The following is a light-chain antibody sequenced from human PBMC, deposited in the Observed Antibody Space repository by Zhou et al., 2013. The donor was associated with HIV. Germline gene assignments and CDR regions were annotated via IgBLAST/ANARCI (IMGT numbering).Light chain of an antibody. CDR3: QQYNSYPET. Sequence: DIHMTQSPSTLSASVGDRVTITCRASQSISIWLAWYQQKPGKVPKLLIYKASTLESGVPSRFSGSGSGTEFTLTISSLQPDDFATYYCQQYNSYPETFGQGTKVEIK. V-gene: IGKV1-5*03. CDR1: QSISIW. CDR2: KAS. J-gene: IGKJ1*01.